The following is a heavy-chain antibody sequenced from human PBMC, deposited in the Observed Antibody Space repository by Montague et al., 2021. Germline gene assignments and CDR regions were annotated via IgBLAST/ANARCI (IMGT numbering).Heavy chain of an antibody. J-gene: IGHJ4*02. CDR3: ARRLGIRAPFDY. D-gene: IGHD7-27*01. CDR2: IYDSGTT. CDR1: GGSISKFY. Sequence: SETLSLTCTVTGGSISKFYWCWIRQSPDKGLEWIGYIYDSGTTNYNPSLKSRVTISADTSMNQFSLNLRLVTAADTAVYFCARRLGIRAPFDYWGQGTLVTVSS. V-gene: IGHV4-59*08.